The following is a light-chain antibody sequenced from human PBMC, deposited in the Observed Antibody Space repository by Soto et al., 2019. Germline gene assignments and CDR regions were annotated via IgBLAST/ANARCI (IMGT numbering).Light chain of an antibody. CDR2: KAS. J-gene: IGKJ5*01. Sequence: IQVNKSAATLSASIGDRVAITCRASQSISSWLAWYQQKPGKAPKVLIYKASSLESGVPSRFSGSGSGTEFTLTISSLQPDDFATYYCQQYNSFPWTFGLGTRLEI. V-gene: IGKV1-5*03. CDR3: QQYNSFPWT. CDR1: QSISSW.